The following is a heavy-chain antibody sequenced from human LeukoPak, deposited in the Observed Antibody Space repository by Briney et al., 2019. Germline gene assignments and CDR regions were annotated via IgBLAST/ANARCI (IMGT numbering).Heavy chain of an antibody. D-gene: IGHD2-15*01. J-gene: IGHJ4*02. CDR2: IYYSGCT. V-gene: IGHV4-31*03. CDR1: GGSISSGGYY. Sequence: SQTLSLTCTVSGGSISSGGYYWSWIRQHPGKGLEWIGYIYYSGCTYYNPSLKSRVTISVDTSKNQFSLKLSSVTAADTAVYYCAREGLLGYFDYWGQGTLVTVSS. CDR3: AREGLLGYFDY.